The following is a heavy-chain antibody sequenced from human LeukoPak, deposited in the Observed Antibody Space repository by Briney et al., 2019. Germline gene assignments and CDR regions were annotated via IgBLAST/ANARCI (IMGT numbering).Heavy chain of an antibody. CDR1: GYTFTGYY. Sequence: VASVKVSCKASGYTFTGYYMHWVRQAPGQGLEWMGWINPNSGGTNYAQKFQGRVTMTRDTSISTAYMELSRLRSDDTAVYYCARERTLTSCYDYRGQGTLVTVSS. J-gene: IGHJ4*02. CDR3: ARERTLTSCYDY. D-gene: IGHD2-15*01. CDR2: INPNSGGT. V-gene: IGHV1-2*02.